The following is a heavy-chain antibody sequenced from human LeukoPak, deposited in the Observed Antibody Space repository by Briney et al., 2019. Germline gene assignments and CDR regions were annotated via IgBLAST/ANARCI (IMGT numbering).Heavy chain of an antibody. CDR1: GYSFTSYW. Sequence: PGESLKISCKGSGYSFTSYWIGWVRQMPGKGLDWMGIIYPGDSDTSYSPSFQGQVTISADKSISTAYLQWSSLKASDTAMYYCARHPEVVRSSDTWYFDLWGRGTLVTVSS. CDR2: IYPGDSDT. CDR3: ARHPEVVRSSDTWYFDL. V-gene: IGHV5-51*01. J-gene: IGHJ2*01. D-gene: IGHD2-2*01.